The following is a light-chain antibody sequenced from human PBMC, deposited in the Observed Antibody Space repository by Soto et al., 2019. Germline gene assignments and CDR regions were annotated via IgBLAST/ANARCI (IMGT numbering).Light chain of an antibody. Sequence: IDLTQSPVPLSLSPGERATLYCRASQSVSSSYLAWYQQKPGQAPRLLIYGASSRATGIPDRFSGSGSGTDFTLTISRLEPEDFAVYYCQQYGSSPGTFGQGTKVDIK. V-gene: IGKV3-20*01. CDR3: QQYGSSPGT. J-gene: IGKJ1*01. CDR2: GAS. CDR1: QSVSSSY.